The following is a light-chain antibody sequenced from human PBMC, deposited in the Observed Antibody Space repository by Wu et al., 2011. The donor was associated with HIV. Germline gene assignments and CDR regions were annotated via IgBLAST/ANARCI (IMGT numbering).Light chain of an antibody. CDR3: HQYGSGYLYR. V-gene: IGKV3-20*01. CDR1: QSVSSSY. CDR2: GAS. Sequence: EGVLTQSPGTLSLSPGERATLSCRASQSVSSSYIAWYQRKPGQAPRLLIYGASNRAADIPDRFSGSGSGTDFTLTISRLEPEDSAVYYCHQYGSGYLYRFGQGTKLEIK. J-gene: IGKJ2*03.